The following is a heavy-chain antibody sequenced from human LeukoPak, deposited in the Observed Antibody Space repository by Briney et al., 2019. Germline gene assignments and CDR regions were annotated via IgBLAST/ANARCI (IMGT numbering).Heavy chain of an antibody. CDR3: ARAYQRLGQLSLPDY. CDR2: INTNTGNP. D-gene: IGHD3-16*02. CDR1: GYTFTSYA. Sequence: ASVKVSCKASGYTFTSYAMNWVRQAPGQGLEWMGWINTNTGNPTYAQGFTGRFVFSLDTSVSTAYLQISSLKTEDTAVYYCARAYQRLGQLSLPDYWGQGTLVTVSS. J-gene: IGHJ4*02. V-gene: IGHV7-4-1*02.